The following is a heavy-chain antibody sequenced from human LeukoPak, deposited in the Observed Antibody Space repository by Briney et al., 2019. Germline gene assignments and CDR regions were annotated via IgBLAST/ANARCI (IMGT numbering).Heavy chain of an antibody. J-gene: IGHJ4*02. D-gene: IGHD4-17*01. CDR3: ARLRVDYGDYARQGSY. CDR2: IIPIFGTA. CDR1: GGTFSSYA. Sequence: SMKVSCKASGGTFSSYAISWVRQAPGQGLEWMGRIIPIFGTANYAQKFQGRVTITTDESTSTAYMELSSLRSEDTAVYYCARLRVDYGDYARQGSYWGQGTLVTVSS. V-gene: IGHV1-69*05.